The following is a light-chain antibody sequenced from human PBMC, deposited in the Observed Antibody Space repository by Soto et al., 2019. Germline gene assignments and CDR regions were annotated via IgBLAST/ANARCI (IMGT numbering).Light chain of an antibody. CDR3: AAWDDGLNGYV. V-gene: IGLV1-44*01. J-gene: IGLJ1*01. Sequence: QSLLTQPPSASGTPGQRVTISCSGSSSNIGSNTVNWYQQLPGTAPKLLIYSNNQRPSGVPDRFSGSKSGTSASLAISGLQSEDEADYYCAAWDDGLNGYVFGTGTKVTVL. CDR2: SNN. CDR1: SSNIGSNT.